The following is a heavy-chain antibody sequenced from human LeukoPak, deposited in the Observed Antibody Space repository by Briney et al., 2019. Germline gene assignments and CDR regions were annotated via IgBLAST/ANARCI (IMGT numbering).Heavy chain of an antibody. V-gene: IGHV3-21*01. D-gene: IGHD3-3*01. CDR3: TRDRPTGASRVFVVQ. J-gene: IGHJ4*02. CDR2: MSSGSRYI. CDR1: GFTFSSYA. Sequence: GGSLRLSCAASGFTFSSYAMTWVRQAPGKGLEWVSSMSSGSRYIYYADSVRGRFTISRDNAKNSLYLLMNSLRAEDTAVYYCTRDRPTGASRVFVVQWGQRTLVTVSS.